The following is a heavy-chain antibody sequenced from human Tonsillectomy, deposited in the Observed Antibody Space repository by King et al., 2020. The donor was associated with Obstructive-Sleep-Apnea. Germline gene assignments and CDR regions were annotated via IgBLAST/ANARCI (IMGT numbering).Heavy chain of an antibody. CDR1: GFTFDDYA. CDR3: ANVPYSSSWYAVY. CDR2: ISWNSGSI. V-gene: IGHV3-9*01. J-gene: IGHJ4*02. D-gene: IGHD6-13*01. Sequence: EVQLVESGGGLVQPGRSLRLSCAASGFTFDDYAMHWVRHAPGEGLEWVSGISWNSGSIGYSVSVKGRFTISRDNAKNSLYLQMNSLRAEDTALYYCANVPYSSSWYAVYWGQGTLVTVSS.